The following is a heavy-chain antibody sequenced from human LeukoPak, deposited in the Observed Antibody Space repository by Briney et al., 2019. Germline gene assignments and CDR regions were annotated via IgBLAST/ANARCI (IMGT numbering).Heavy chain of an antibody. CDR2: INPNSGGT. J-gene: IGHJ4*02. D-gene: IGHD3-10*01. V-gene: IGHV1-2*02. CDR3: ARDGITMVRGVPDY. CDR1: GGTFSSYA. Sequence: ASVKVSCKASGGTFSSYAISWVRQAPGQGLEWMGWINPNSGGTNYAQKFQGRVTMTRDTSISTAYMELSRLRSDDTAVYYCARDGITMVRGVPDYWGQGTLVTVSS.